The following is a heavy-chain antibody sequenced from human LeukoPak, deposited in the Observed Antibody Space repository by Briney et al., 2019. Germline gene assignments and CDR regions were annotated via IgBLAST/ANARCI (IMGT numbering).Heavy chain of an antibody. Sequence: SETLSLTCTVSGYSISSGYYWGWIRQPAGKGPEWIGRIHSSGNTNYNPTFESRVTMSLDTSMSQFSLKLNSVTAADTANYYCARLVNRVLFDLWGQGTLVTVSS. CDR3: ARLVNRVLFDL. CDR1: GYSISSGYY. J-gene: IGHJ5*02. CDR2: IHSSGNT. V-gene: IGHV4-38-2*02. D-gene: IGHD4/OR15-4a*01.